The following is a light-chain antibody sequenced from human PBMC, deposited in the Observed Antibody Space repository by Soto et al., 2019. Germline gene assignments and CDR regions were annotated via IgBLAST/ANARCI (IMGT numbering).Light chain of an antibody. CDR3: RQHGSS. CDR2: AAS. V-gene: IGKV3-20*01. Sequence: ESVLTQSPGTLPLSRGERATLSCRASQSITNTWITWYQQKPGQAPRILIYAASTRATGTPDRFSGGGSGTDFTLTISSVDAEDFEEYYCRQHGSSFGQLTSLEI. CDR1: QSITNTW. J-gene: IGKJ5*01.